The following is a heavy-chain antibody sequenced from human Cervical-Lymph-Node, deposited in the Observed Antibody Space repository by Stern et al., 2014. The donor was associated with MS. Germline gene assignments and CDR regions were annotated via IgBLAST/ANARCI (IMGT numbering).Heavy chain of an antibody. J-gene: IGHJ4*02. Sequence: VTLKESGPALVKPTQTLTLTCTFSGFSLSTSGLGVGWIRQPPGEALKWLPYIYWDDQKRYSPSLKSRITITKDTSKNQVVLTLTNVDPVDTATYYCAHRTAGPFDYWGQGTLVTVSS. CDR3: AHRTAGPFDY. CDR2: IYWDDQK. V-gene: IGHV2-5*02. CDR1: GFSLSTSGLG.